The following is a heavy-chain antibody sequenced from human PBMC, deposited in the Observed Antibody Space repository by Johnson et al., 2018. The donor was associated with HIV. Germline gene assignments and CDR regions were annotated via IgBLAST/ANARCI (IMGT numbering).Heavy chain of an antibody. CDR3: ARVGYQLHDAFDL. Sequence: QVQLVESGGGVVQPGGSLRLSCAASGFIFSTFGMHWVRQAPGKGLEWVAVIWYDGSNKYYADSVKGRFTISRDNSKNTLYLQMNSLRVEDTAIYYCARVGYQLHDAFDLWGQGTMVTVSS. CDR1: GFIFSTFG. D-gene: IGHD2-2*01. CDR2: IWYDGSNK. J-gene: IGHJ3*01. V-gene: IGHV3-33*01.